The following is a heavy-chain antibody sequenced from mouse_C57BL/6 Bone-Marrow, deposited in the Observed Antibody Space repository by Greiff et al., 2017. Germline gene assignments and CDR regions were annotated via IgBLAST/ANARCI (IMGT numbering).Heavy chain of an antibody. CDR2: ISSGSSTI. D-gene: IGHD2-4*01. CDR3: ARAPIYYDYPAWFAY. V-gene: IGHV5-17*01. J-gene: IGHJ3*01. CDR1: GFTFSDYG. Sequence: EVHLVESGGGLVKPGGSLKLSCAASGFTFSDYGMHWVRQAPEKGLEWVAYISSGSSTIYYADTVKGRFTISRDNAKNTLFLQMTSLRSEDTAMYYCARAPIYYDYPAWFAYWGQGTLVTVSA.